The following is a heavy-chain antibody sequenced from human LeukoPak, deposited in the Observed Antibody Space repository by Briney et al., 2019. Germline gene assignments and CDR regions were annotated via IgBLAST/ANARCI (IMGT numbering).Heavy chain of an antibody. J-gene: IGHJ6*03. CDR3: AKDQSSVDYYYYMDV. CDR1: GFTFSTYG. Sequence: GGSLRLSCAASGFTFSTYGMLWVRQAPGQGPEWVALIRYDGSNKYYADSVKGRFTISRDNSKNTLYLQMNSLRAEDTAVYYCAKDQSSVDYYYYMDVWGKGTTVTVSS. V-gene: IGHV3-30*02. CDR2: IRYDGSNK.